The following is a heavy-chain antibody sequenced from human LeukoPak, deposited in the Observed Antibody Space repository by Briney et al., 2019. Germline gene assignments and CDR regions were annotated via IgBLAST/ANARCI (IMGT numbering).Heavy chain of an antibody. J-gene: IGHJ4*02. CDR3: ARSIGYKYYFDY. CDR2: IYYSGST. V-gene: IGHV4-59*08. CDR1: GGSISSYY. Sequence: SETLSLTCTVSGGSISSYYWSWIRQPPGKGLEWIGYIYYSGSTNYNPSLKSRVTISVDTPKNQFSLKLSSVTAADTAVYYCARSIGYKYYFDYWGQGTLVTVSS. D-gene: IGHD1-14*01.